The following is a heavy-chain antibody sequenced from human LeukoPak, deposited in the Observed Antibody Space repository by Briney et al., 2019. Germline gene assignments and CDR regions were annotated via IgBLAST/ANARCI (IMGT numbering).Heavy chain of an antibody. CDR2: ISGSGDTT. CDR3: AKSRGESRGASNY. J-gene: IGHJ4*02. V-gene: IGHV3-23*01. D-gene: IGHD1-26*01. CDR1: GFTFSSYA. Sequence: PGGSLRLSCAASGFTFSSYAMNWVRQAPGKGLEWVSFISGSGDTTYYADSVKGRFTISRDSSKNTLYLQMNSLRAEDTAVYYCAKSRGESRGASNYWGQGTQVTVSS.